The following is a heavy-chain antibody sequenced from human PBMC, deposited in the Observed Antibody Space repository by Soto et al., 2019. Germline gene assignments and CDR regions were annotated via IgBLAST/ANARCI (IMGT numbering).Heavy chain of an antibody. V-gene: IGHV3-11*05. CDR1: GVTCSDYD. CDR2: ISSSSSYT. J-gene: IGHJ3*02. CDR3: AKGNSWSPALVLDI. D-gene: IGHD1-7*01. Sequence: GGSLRLSCAASGVTCSDYDMSWIRQAPGKGLEWVSYISSSSSYTDYADSVKGRFTISRDSSKNTLYLQMNSLRAEDTAVYYCAKGNSWSPALVLDIWGQGTMVTVSS.